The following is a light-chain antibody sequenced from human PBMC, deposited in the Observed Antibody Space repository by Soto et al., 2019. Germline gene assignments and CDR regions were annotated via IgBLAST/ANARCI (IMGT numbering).Light chain of an antibody. V-gene: IGKV1-33*01. J-gene: IGKJ2*01. CDR3: QQYDSFPRT. Sequence: DIQMTQSPSSLSASVGDRVTITCRASQSISKYLNWYQQKPGTPPKLLIYHSSNLETGVPSRFSGSGSGTHFILTISSLQPEDIATYFCQQYDSFPRTFGQGTKLDLK. CDR1: QSISKY. CDR2: HSS.